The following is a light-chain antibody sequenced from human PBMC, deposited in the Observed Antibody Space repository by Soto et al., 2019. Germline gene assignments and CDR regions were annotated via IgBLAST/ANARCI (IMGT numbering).Light chain of an antibody. Sequence: QSVLTQPASLSGSPGQASTISCTGTSSDVGGYTYVSWYQQQPGKAPKLMIYEVSNRPPGVSTRFSGSKSGNTASLTISGLQAEDEAEYYCSSYTSSNTLPYVFGTGTKVTVL. CDR3: SSYTSSNTLPYV. J-gene: IGLJ1*01. CDR1: SSDVGGYTY. CDR2: EVS. V-gene: IGLV2-14*01.